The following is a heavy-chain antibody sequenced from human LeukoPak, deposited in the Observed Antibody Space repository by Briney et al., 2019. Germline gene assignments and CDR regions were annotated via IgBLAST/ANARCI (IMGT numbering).Heavy chain of an antibody. V-gene: IGHV1-69*01. Sequence: SVKVSCKASGGTFSSYAISWVRQAPGQGLEWMGGIIPIFGTANYAQKFQGRVTITADESTSTAYMELSSLRSEDTAVYYCARVRIVVVPAHRGYYYYMDVWGKGTTVTISS. CDR2: IIPIFGTA. D-gene: IGHD2-2*01. CDR3: ARVRIVVVPAHRGYYYYMDV. CDR1: GGTFSSYA. J-gene: IGHJ6*03.